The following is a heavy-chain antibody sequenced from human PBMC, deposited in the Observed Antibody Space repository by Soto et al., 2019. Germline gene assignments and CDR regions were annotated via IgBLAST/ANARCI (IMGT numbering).Heavy chain of an antibody. Sequence: QVQLQEPGPGLVKPSETLSLTCTVSGGSISNYYWNWIRPPAGKGLEWIGRIYSCGTTIYNPTLERRITISLDTSKNPFSLKLSSVSAADTAVYFCARFHPISGSASPNDCDLWGHSTIVPVSS. J-gene: IGHJ3*01. CDR3: ARFHPISGSASPNDCDL. V-gene: IGHV4-4*07. CDR1: GGSISNYY. D-gene: IGHD1-26*01. CDR2: IYSCGTT.